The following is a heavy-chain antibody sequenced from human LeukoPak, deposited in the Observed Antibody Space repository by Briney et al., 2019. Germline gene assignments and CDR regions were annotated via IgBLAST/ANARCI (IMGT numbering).Heavy chain of an antibody. J-gene: IGHJ5*01. CDR3: AKDRPNFHENSGHYYRRDGDS. Sequence: GGSLRLSCAASGFTFSSYAMSWVRQAPGKGLEWVSAISGSGGSTYYADSVKGRFTISRDNSKNTLYLQMNSLTAEDTAIYYCAKDRPNFHENSGHYYRRDGDSWGQGTLVTVSS. D-gene: IGHD3-22*01. CDR1: GFTFSSYA. V-gene: IGHV3-23*01. CDR2: ISGSGGST.